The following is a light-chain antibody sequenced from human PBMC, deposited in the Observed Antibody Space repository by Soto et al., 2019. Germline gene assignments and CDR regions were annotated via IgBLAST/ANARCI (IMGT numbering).Light chain of an antibody. CDR2: GNS. Sequence: QSVLTQPPSVSGPPGQGVTFSGPGSSPNIGAGYDVHWYQQLPGTAPKLLIYGNSNRPSGVPDRFSVSKSGTSASLAITGLQAEDEADYYCQSYDSSLSGNVVFGGGTKLTVL. CDR1: SPNIGAGYD. J-gene: IGLJ2*01. V-gene: IGLV1-40*01. CDR3: QSYDSSLSGNVV.